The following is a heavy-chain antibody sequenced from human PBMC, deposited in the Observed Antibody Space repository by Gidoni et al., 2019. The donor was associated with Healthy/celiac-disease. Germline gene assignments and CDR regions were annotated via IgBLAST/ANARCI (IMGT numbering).Heavy chain of an antibody. CDR3: ARAPLPYCGGDCYYEDYYYYYGMDV. J-gene: IGHJ6*02. V-gene: IGHV3-53*02. D-gene: IGHD2-21*02. Sequence: EVQLVETGGGLIQPGGSLRLSCAASGFTVSSNYMSWVRQAPGKGLEWVSVIYSGGSTYYADSVKGRFTISRDNSKNTLYLQMNSLRAEDTAVYYCARAPLPYCGGDCYYEDYYYYYGMDVWGQGTTVTVSS. CDR2: IYSGGST. CDR1: GFTVSSNY.